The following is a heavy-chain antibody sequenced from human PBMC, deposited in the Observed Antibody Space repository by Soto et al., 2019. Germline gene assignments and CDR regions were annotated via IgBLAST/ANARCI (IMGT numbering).Heavy chain of an antibody. CDR1: GYTLTELS. CDR3: ATNGIAVAGTTRWFDX. V-gene: IGHV1-24*01. D-gene: IGHD6-19*01. J-gene: IGHJ5*02. CDR2: FDPEDGET. Sequence: ASVKVSCKVSGYTLTELSMHWVRQAPGKGLEWMGGFDPEDGETIYAQKFQGRVTMTEGTSTDTAYMELSSLRSEDTAVYYCATNGIAVAGTTRWFDXWGQGTLVTVSX.